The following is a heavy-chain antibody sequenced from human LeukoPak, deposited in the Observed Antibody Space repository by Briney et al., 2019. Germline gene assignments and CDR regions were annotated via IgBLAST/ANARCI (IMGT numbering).Heavy chain of an antibody. CDR1: GGSISSSTYY. CDR2: VHYSGGS. V-gene: IGHV4-39*07. Sequence: SETLSLTCTVSGGSISSSTYYWGWIRQSPGKGLEWIGSVHYSGGSYYNPSLKSRVTISVDTSKNQFSLNLSSVTAADTAVYYCARDHDSSGYYQGIDYRGQGTLVTVSS. D-gene: IGHD3-22*01. CDR3: ARDHDSSGYYQGIDY. J-gene: IGHJ4*02.